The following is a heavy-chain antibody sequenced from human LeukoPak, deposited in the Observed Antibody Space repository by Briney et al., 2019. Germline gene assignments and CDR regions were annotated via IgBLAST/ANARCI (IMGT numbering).Heavy chain of an antibody. D-gene: IGHD3-10*01. V-gene: IGHV4-39*07. CDR2: IYYSGST. CDR1: GGSISSSSYY. CDR3: ARDRGASRPGDAFDI. J-gene: IGHJ3*02. Sequence: SETLSLTCTVSGGSISSSSYYWGWIRQPPGKGLEWIGSIYYSGSTYYNPSLKSRVTISVDTSKNQFSLKLSSVTAADTAVYYCARDRGASRPGDAFDIWGQGTMVTVSS.